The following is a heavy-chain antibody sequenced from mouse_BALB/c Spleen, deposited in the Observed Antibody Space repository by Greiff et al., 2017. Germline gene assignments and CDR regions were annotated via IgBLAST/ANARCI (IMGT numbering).Heavy chain of an antibody. CDR2: INPSTGYT. J-gene: IGHJ4*01. Sequence: QVQLQQSGAELAKPGASVKMSCKASGYTFTSYWMHWVKQRPGQGLEWIGYINPSTGYTEYNQKFKDKATLTADKSSSTAYMQLSSLTSEDSAVYYCARREYAAIDYWGQGTSVTVSS. CDR1: GYTFTSYW. D-gene: IGHD2-10*02. V-gene: IGHV1-7*01. CDR3: ARREYAAIDY.